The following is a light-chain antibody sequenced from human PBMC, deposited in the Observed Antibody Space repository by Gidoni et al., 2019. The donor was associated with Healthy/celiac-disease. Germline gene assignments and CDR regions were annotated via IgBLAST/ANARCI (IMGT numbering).Light chain of an antibody. V-gene: IGLV1-40*01. CDR2: GNS. CDR3: QSYDSSPWV. Sequence: QSVLTQPPSVSGAPGQRVTISCTGSSANIGAGYDVHWYQQLPGTAPNLLIYGNSNRPSGVPDRFSGSKSGTSASLAITGLQAEDEADYYCQSYDSSPWVFGGGTKLTVL. J-gene: IGLJ3*02. CDR1: SANIGAGYD.